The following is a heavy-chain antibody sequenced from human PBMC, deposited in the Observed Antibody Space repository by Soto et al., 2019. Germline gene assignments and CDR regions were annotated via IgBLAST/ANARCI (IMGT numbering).Heavy chain of an antibody. CDR2: IIPILGIA. CDR3: ARLKWELLGYYYYGMDV. Sequence: ASVKVSCKASGGTFSSYTISWVRQAPGQGLEWMGRIIPILGIANYAQKFQGRVTITADKSTSTAYMELSSLRSEDTAVYYCARLKWELLGYYYYGMDVWGQGTTVTV. J-gene: IGHJ6*02. D-gene: IGHD1-26*01. CDR1: GGTFSSYT. V-gene: IGHV1-69*02.